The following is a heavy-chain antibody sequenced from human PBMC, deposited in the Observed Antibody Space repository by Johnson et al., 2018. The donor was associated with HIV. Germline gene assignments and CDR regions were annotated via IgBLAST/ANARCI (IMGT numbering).Heavy chain of an antibody. CDR1: GFTFDDYA. CDR2: ISWNSGSI. J-gene: IGHJ3*02. CDR3: AASPEDLRAFDI. D-gene: IGHD2-15*01. Sequence: EVQLVESGGGFVQPGRSLRLSCAASGFTFDDYAMHWVRQAPGKGLEWVSGISWNSGSIGYADSVKGRFTISRDNAKNSLYLQMNSLRAEDTALYYCAASPEDLRAFDIWGQGTMVTVSS. V-gene: IGHV3-9*01.